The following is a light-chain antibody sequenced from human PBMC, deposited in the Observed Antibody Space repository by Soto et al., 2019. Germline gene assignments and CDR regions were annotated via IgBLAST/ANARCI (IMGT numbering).Light chain of an antibody. V-gene: IGKV3D-15*01. Sequence: EIVMTLSPATLSVSPGERATLSCRASQSVNIYLAWYQQKPGQAPRLLIFGATYRATGIPARFSGSGSGTEFNLTISSLQSEDFGVYFCQQYDDWLRLTFGGGTKVEIK. CDR1: QSVNIY. CDR3: QQYDDWLRLT. CDR2: GAT. J-gene: IGKJ4*01.